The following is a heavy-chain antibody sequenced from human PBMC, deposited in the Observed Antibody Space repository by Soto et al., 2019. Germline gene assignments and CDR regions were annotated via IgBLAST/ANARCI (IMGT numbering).Heavy chain of an antibody. CDR2: IYYSRTT. CDR1: GSSISSSNW. V-gene: IGHV4-28*01. J-gene: IGHJ4*02. CDR3: ARREIQGPIDY. Sequence: QVQLQESDPRLVKPSETLSLTCAFSGSSISSSNWWGWIRQPPGKGLEWIGYIYYSRTTYYNPYLKSRVTMSVDTSTNQFSLKLTSVTAVDTSVYYCARREIQGPIDYWGQGTLVTVSS. D-gene: IGHD1-26*01.